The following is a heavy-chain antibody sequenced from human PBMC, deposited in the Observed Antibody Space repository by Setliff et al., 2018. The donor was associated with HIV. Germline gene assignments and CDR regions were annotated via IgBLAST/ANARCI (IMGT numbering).Heavy chain of an antibody. J-gene: IGHJ4*02. CDR1: GFTFSGSP. CDR3: TRPQYFYDIGGSDY. CDR2: IKTRADNYAT. D-gene: IGHD3-22*01. Sequence: GGSLRLSCAASGFTFSGSPIHWVRQASGKGLEWLGRIKTRADNYATAYAASVKGRFTISRDDSMNTAYLQMNSLKIEDTAVYYCTRPQYFYDIGGSDYWGQGTL. V-gene: IGHV3-73*01.